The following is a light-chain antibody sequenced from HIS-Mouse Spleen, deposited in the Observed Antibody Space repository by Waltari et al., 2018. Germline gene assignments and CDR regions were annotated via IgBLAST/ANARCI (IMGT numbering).Light chain of an antibody. Sequence: EIVLTQSPGTLSLSPGERATLSCRASQSVSSSYLAWYQQKPDQAPRLLIYGASSRATGIPDRFSGSGSGTDFTLTISRLEPEDFAVYYCQQYGSSLSAGNTFGQGTKLEIK. J-gene: IGKJ2*01. CDR2: GAS. CDR3: QQYGSSLSAGNT. CDR1: QSVSSSY. V-gene: IGKV3-20*01.